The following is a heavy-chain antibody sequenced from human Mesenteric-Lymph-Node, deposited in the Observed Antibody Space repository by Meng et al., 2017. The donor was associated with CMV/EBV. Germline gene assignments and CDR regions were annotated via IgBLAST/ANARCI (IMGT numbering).Heavy chain of an antibody. CDR2: IYYSGSA. CDR3: ARDSSGSYFDY. CDR1: GGSISKYY. V-gene: IGHV4-59*01. J-gene: IGHJ4*02. D-gene: IGHD3-22*01. Sequence: SETLSLTCTVSGGSISKYYGNWIRQAPGKGLEWIGYIYYSGSASYNPSLKSRITMSVDTSKNQFSLRLSSVTAADTAIYYCARDSSGSYFDYWGQGTLVTVSS.